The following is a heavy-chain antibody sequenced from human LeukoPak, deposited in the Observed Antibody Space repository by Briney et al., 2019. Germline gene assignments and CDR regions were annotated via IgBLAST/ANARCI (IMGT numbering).Heavy chain of an antibody. V-gene: IGHV4-39*07. J-gene: IGHJ4*02. CDR3: AREIGPPFYYYGSGGIDY. Sequence: SETLSLTCTVSGGSISSSSYYWGWIRQPPGKGLEWIGSIYYSGSTYYNPSLKSRVTISVDTSKNQFSLKLSSVTAADTAVYYCAREIGPPFYYYGSGGIDYWGQGTLVTVSS. D-gene: IGHD3-10*01. CDR1: GGSISSSSYY. CDR2: IYYSGST.